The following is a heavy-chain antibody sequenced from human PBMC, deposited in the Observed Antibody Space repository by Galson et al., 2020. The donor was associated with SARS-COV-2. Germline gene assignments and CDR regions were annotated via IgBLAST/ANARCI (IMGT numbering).Heavy chain of an antibody. D-gene: IGHD2-2*01. V-gene: IGHV1-2*02. CDR1: RYTFSGDH. J-gene: IGHJ6*02. CDR3: ARDTKNCSSTRCYGYYGMDV. CDR2: INPHSGGT. Sequence: ASVKVSCKASRYTFSGDHIHWVRQAPGQGLEWMGWINPHSGGTKYAQKFQGRVSMTRDTSINTAYMDLSRLRSDDTAIYYCARDTKNCSSTRCYGYYGMDVWGQGTTVAVSS.